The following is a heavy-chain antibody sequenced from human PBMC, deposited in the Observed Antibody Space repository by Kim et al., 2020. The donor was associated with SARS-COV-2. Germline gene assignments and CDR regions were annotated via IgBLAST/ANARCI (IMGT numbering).Heavy chain of an antibody. CDR3: ARDPIYCSGGSCYSGFDP. J-gene: IGHJ5*02. V-gene: IGHV1-46*01. D-gene: IGHD2-15*01. Sequence: QGRVTMTRDTSTSTVYMELSSLRSEDTAVYYCARDPIYCSGGSCYSGFDPWGQGTLVTVSS.